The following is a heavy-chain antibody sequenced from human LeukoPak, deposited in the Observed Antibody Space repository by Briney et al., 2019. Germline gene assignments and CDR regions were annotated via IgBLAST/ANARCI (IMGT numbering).Heavy chain of an antibody. CDR2: FDPEDGET. J-gene: IGHJ4*02. Sequence: ASVKVSCKVSGYTLTELSMHWVRQAPGKGLEWMGGFDPEDGETIYAQKFQGRVTMTEDTSTDTAYMELSSLRSEDTAVYYCATDGETGTTGGALDYWGQGTLVTVSS. D-gene: IGHD1-7*01. V-gene: IGHV1-24*01. CDR3: ATDGETGTTGGALDY. CDR1: GYTLTELS.